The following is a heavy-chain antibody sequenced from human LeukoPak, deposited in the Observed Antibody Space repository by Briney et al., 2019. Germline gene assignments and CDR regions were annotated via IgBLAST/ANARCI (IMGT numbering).Heavy chain of an antibody. CDR3: ARDEGSILPFDY. Sequence: GASVTVSCKASGYTFTSYYMHWVRQAPGQGLEWMGIINPSGGSTSYAQKFQGRVTMTRDTSTSTVYMELSSLRSEDTAVYYCARDEGSILPFDYWGQGTLVTVSS. CDR2: INPSGGST. D-gene: IGHD3-10*01. V-gene: IGHV1-46*01. J-gene: IGHJ4*02. CDR1: GYTFTSYY.